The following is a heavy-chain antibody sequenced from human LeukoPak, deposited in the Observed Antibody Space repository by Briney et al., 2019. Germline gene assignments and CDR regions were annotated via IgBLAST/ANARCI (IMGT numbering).Heavy chain of an antibody. CDR2: IKSKTDGGTT. D-gene: IGHD1-26*01. V-gene: IGHV3-15*07. CDR1: GFTFSNAW. J-gene: IGHJ4*02. CDR3: TTDDEYSGSYPWYFDY. Sequence: GGSLRLSCAASGFTFSNAWMNWARQAPGKGLEWVGRIKSKTDGGTTDYAAPVKGRFTISRDDSKNTLYLQMNSLKTEDTAVYYCTTDDEYSGSYPWYFDYWGQGTLVTVSS.